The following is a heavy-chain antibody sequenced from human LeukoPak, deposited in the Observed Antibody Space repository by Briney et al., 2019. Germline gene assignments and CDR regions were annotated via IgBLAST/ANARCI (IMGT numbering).Heavy chain of an antibody. Sequence: SETLSLTCTVSGGSISSYYWSWIRQPPGKGLEWIGYIYYSGSTNYNPSLKSRVTISVDTSKNQFSLKLSSVTAADTAVYYCARGGGYGDYGYWGQGTLVTVSS. CDR2: IYYSGST. D-gene: IGHD4-17*01. CDR3: ARGGGYGDYGY. CDR1: GGSISSYY. J-gene: IGHJ4*02. V-gene: IGHV4-59*01.